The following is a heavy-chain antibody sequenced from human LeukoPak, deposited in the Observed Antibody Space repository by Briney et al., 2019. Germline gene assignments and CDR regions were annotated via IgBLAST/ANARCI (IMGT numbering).Heavy chain of an antibody. CDR3: VSQLGGTTFH. CDR2: VYYNGIT. D-gene: IGHD1/OR15-1a*01. CDR1: GVSINTYF. J-gene: IGHJ4*02. Sequence: PSETLSLTCTVSGVSINTYFWSWIRQPPGKGLEWIGYVYYNGITNYNPSLKSRVSISLDTSKNQFSLRLNSVTAAETAVYYCVSQLGGTTFHWGRGTLVTVSS. V-gene: IGHV4-59*12.